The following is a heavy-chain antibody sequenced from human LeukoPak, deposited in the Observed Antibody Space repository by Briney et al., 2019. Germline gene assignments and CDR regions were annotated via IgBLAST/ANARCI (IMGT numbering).Heavy chain of an antibody. CDR2: INHSGNT. J-gene: IGHJ4*02. CDR1: GGSFSGYY. V-gene: IGHV4-34*01. D-gene: IGHD5-12*01. Sequence: PSETLSLTCAVYGGSFSGYYWTWIRQPPGKGLEWIGEINHSGNTNYNPSLKSRVAISVDTSKNQFSLKLSSVTAADTAVYYCARESGYSGYSWGQGTLVTVSS. CDR3: ARESGYSGYS.